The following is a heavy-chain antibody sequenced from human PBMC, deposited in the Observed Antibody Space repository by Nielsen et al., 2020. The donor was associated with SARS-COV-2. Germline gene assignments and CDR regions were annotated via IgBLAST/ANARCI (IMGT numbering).Heavy chain of an antibody. V-gene: IGHV4-39*01. J-gene: IGHJ4*02. Sequence: SETLSLTCSVSGGSISSSSHYWGWIRQSPGKGLEWIGSLYYSGSTFYNPSLQSRVSTSMDTSKNQFSLTLNSVTAADTAVYYCARHEGYHYDRRYYFDFWGQGALVTVSS. D-gene: IGHD3-16*01. CDR3: ARHEGYHYDRRYYFDF. CDR1: GGSISSSSHY. CDR2: LYYSGST.